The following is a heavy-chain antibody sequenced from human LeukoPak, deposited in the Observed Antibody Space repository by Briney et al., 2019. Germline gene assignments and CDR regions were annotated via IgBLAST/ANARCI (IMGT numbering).Heavy chain of an antibody. CDR1: GFTFSSSA. Sequence: GGSLRLSCAASGFTFSSSAMSWVRQAPGKGLEWVSNVSGSGRGENTYYADSVKGRFTISRDNSKNTLYLQMNSLRAEDTAVYYCAKVGSVVRGVIRYYFDYWGQGTLVTVSS. CDR2: VSGSGRGENT. J-gene: IGHJ4*02. CDR3: AKVGSVVRGVIRYYFDY. D-gene: IGHD3-10*01. V-gene: IGHV3-23*01.